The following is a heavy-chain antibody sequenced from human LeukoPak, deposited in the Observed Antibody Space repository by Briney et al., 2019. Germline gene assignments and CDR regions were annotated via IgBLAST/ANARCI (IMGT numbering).Heavy chain of an antibody. J-gene: IGHJ3*02. CDR3: ARDLVTVTKGFDI. CDR2: ISYIGST. CDR1: DDSFSSHY. D-gene: IGHD4-17*01. V-gene: IGHV4-59*11. Sequence: SETLSLTCAVSDDSFSSHYWTWIRQPPGKGLEWIGYISYIGSTNYNPSLKSRVTISIDTSKNHFSLKLSSVTAADTAVYYCARDLVTVTKGFDIWGQGTLVSVSS.